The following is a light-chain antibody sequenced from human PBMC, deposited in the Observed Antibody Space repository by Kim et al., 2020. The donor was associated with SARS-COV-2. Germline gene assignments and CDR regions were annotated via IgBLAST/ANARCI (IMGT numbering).Light chain of an antibody. J-gene: IGKJ1*01. CDR1: QSVSSSY. V-gene: IGKV3-20*01. CDR2: GAS. Sequence: EIVLTQSPGTLSLSPGERATLSCRASQSVSSSYLAWYQQKPGQAPRLLIYGASSRATGIPDRFSGSGSGTDFTLTISRLEPEDFAVYLCQPYSNSLWAFGQGTKVDIK. CDR3: QPYSNSLWA.